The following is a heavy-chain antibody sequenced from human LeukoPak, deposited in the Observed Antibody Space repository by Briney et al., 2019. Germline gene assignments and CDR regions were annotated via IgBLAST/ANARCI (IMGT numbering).Heavy chain of an antibody. CDR2: IYYSGST. CDR3: ARGLFWSQWLVRGWFDP. CDR1: GGSISGSSYF. Sequence: SETLSLTCTVSGGSISGSSYFWGWIRQPPGKGLEWIGSIYYSGSTYYNPSLKSRVTISVDTSKNQFSLKLSSVTAADTAVYYCARGLFWSQWLVRGWFDPWGQGTLVTVSS. J-gene: IGHJ5*02. V-gene: IGHV4-39*07. D-gene: IGHD6-19*01.